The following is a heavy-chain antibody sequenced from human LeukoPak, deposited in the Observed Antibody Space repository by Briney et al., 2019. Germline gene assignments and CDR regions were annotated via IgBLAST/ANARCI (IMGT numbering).Heavy chain of an antibody. D-gene: IGHD6-13*01. CDR2: IYYIGST. Sequence: PSETLSLTCTVSGGSISSYYWRWIREPPGKGLEGIGYIYYIGSTNYNPSLKSRVTISVDTSKNQFSLKLSSVTAADTAVYYCARGYSSSWYYFDYWGQGTLVTVSS. CDR1: GGSISSYY. V-gene: IGHV4-59*08. J-gene: IGHJ4*02. CDR3: ARGYSSSWYYFDY.